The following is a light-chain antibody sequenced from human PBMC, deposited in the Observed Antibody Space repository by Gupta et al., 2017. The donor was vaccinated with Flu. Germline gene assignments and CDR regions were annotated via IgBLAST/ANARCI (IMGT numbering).Light chain of an antibody. CDR2: YAS. V-gene: IGKV6-21*01. CDR3: HQSSSLHIT. J-gene: IGKJ4*01. Sequence: EIVLTQSPDFQSVTPQEKVTITCRASQNIGSSLHWYQQKPDQSPKLLIKYASQSFSGVPSRFSGGGSGTDFTLTMMSLEAEDAATYYCHQSSSLHITFGGGTKVEIK. CDR1: QNIGSS.